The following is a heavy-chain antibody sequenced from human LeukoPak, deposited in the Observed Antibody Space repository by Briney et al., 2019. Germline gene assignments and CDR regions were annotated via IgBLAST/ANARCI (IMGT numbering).Heavy chain of an antibody. D-gene: IGHD4-17*01. CDR3: ARDPSTVDYGDYLEAGGPDYYYGMDV. CDR2: IIPILGIA. J-gene: IGHJ6*02. V-gene: IGHV1-69*04. Sequence: SVKVSCKASGYTFTSYGISWVRQAPGQGLEWMGRIIPILGIANYAQKFQGRVTITADKSTSTAYMELSSLRSEDTAVYYCARDPSTVDYGDYLEAGGPDYYYGMDVWGQGTTVTVSS. CDR1: GYTFTSYG.